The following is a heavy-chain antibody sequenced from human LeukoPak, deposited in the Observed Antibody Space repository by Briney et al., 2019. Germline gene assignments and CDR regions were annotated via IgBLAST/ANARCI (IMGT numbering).Heavy chain of an antibody. CDR2: IHKNAIT. V-gene: IGHV3-53*01. CDR1: GFTVSSNY. Sequence: GGSLRLSCAASGFTVSSNYMTWVRQAPGKGLEWVSVIHKNAITYYADPVKGRFTISRDNSKNMLYLQMNSLRAEDTAVYYCARPLRVRGVPDYMDVWGKGTTVTISS. D-gene: IGHD3-10*01. CDR3: ARPLRVRGVPDYMDV. J-gene: IGHJ6*03.